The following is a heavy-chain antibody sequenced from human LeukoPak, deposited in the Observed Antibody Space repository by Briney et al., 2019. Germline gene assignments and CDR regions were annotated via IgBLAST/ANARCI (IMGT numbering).Heavy chain of an antibody. CDR3: ARGTYSSGWSYDAFDI. V-gene: IGHV1-69*01. J-gene: IGHJ3*02. CDR2: IIPIFGTA. D-gene: IGHD6-19*01. Sequence: SVQVSCKASGGTFSSYAISWVRQAPGQGLEWMGGIIPIFGTANYAQKFQGRVTITADESTSTAYMELSSLRSEDTAVYYCARGTYSSGWSYDAFDIWGQGTMVTVSS. CDR1: GGTFSSYA.